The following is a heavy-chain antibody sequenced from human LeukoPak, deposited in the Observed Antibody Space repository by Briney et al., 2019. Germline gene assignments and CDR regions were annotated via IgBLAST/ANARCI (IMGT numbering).Heavy chain of an antibody. Sequence: SETLSLTCSVSGDSISIYYWSRIRQPPGKGLEWIGYIYNSGSTNYNPSLKSRVTISVDTSKNQFSLKLTSVTAADTAVYYCARDRELGYWGQGTLVTVSS. CDR3: ARDRELGY. V-gene: IGHV4-59*01. CDR2: IYNSGST. CDR1: GDSISIYY. D-gene: IGHD3-10*01. J-gene: IGHJ4*02.